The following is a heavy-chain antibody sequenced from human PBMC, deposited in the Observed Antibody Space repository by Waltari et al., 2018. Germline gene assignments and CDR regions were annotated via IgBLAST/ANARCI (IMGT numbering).Heavy chain of an antibody. Sequence: QVQLVQSGAEVKKPGASVKVSCKASGYTFTGYYMHWVRPAPGQGLEWMGWINPNRGGKNYAQKFQGRVTMTRDTSINTAYMELSRLRSDDTAVYYCARARGSSGWYSGYFQHWGQGTLVTVSS. V-gene: IGHV1-2*02. J-gene: IGHJ1*01. CDR3: ARARGSSGWYSGYFQH. D-gene: IGHD6-19*01. CDR1: GYTFTGYY. CDR2: INPNRGGK.